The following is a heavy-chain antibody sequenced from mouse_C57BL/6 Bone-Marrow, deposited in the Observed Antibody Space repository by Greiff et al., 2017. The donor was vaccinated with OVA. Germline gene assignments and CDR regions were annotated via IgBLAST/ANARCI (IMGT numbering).Heavy chain of an antibody. CDR2: FHPNSGST. D-gene: IGHD2-3*01. Sequence: QVQLQQPGAELVKPGASVKLSCKASGYTFTSYWMHWVKQRPGQGLEWIGMFHPNSGSTNYNEKFKSKATLTVDKSSSTAYMQLSSLTSEDSAVYYCARRDDGYLLYAMDYWGQGTSVTVSS. CDR3: ARRDDGYLLYAMDY. V-gene: IGHV1-64*01. J-gene: IGHJ4*01. CDR1: GYTFTSYW.